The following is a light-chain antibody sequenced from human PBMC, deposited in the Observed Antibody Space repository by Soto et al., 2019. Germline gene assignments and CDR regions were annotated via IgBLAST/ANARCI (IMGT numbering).Light chain of an antibody. Sequence: DIQMTQSPSTLSASVGDRVTITCRASQTITRWMAWYQQKPGKAPKLLIYDASTLESGVPSRFSGSRSGTEFTLTISSLQPDDFAVYYCQQRNKWPPVTFGGGTRVEIK. V-gene: IGKV1-5*01. CDR3: QQRNKWPPVT. J-gene: IGKJ4*01. CDR1: QTITRW. CDR2: DAS.